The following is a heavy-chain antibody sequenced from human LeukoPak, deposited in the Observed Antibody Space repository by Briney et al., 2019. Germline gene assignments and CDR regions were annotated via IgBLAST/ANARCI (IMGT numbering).Heavy chain of an antibody. J-gene: IGHJ6*02. CDR2: ISAYNGNT. V-gene: IGHV1-18*01. CDR1: GYTFTSYG. CDR3: ARVHDYGDYYGMDV. D-gene: IGHD4-17*01. Sequence: ASVKVSCKASGYTFTSYGISWVRQAPGQGLEWMGWISAYNGNTNYAQKLQGGVTMTTDTSTSTAYMELRSLRSDDTAVYYCARVHDYGDYYGMDVWGQGTTVTVSS.